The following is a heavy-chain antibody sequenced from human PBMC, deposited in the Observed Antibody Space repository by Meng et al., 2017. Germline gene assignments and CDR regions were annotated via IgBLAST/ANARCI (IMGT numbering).Heavy chain of an antibody. CDR2: IYHSGST. Sequence: RLRESVPVLVEPSGTLPLTCAVSGGSISSSNWWSWVRQPPGKGLEWIGEIYHSGSTNYNPSLKSRVTISVDKSKNQFPLKLSSVTAADTAVYYCARIGDWGSTRYFDYWGQGTLVTVSS. CDR1: GGSISSSNW. V-gene: IGHV4-4*02. J-gene: IGHJ4*02. CDR3: ARIGDWGSTRYFDY. D-gene: IGHD7-27*01.